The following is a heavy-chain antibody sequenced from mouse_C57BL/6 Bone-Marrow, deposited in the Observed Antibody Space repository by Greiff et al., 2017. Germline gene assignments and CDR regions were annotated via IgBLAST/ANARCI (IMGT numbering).Heavy chain of an antibody. Sequence: EVKLMESGGGLVQPGGSLKLSCAASGFTFSDYYMYWVRQTPEKRLEWVAYISNGGGSTYYPDTVKGRFTISRDNAKNTLYLQMSRLKSEDTAMYYCARRDGYRFAYWGQGTLVTVSA. V-gene: IGHV5-12*01. J-gene: IGHJ3*01. CDR1: GFTFSDYY. D-gene: IGHD2-3*01. CDR3: ARRDGYRFAY. CDR2: ISNGGGST.